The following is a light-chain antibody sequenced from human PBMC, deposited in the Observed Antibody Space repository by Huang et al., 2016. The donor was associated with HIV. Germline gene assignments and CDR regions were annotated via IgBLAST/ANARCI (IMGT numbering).Light chain of an antibody. V-gene: IGKV3-11*01. J-gene: IGKJ1*01. CDR3: QQRSDWPPT. CDR1: QSVSTY. Sequence: LVLTQSPATLSLSPGERAPLSCRASQSVSTYLGWYQQKLGQAPRLLLYDASNRATGIPARFSGSGSGTDFTLTISSLEPEDFAVYYCQQRSDWPPTFGQGTKVEIK. CDR2: DAS.